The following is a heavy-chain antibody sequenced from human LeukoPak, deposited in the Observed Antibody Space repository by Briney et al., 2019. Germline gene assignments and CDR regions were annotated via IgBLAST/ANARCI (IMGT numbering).Heavy chain of an antibody. V-gene: IGHV4-59*01. J-gene: IGHJ1*01. D-gene: IGHD6-19*01. CDR3: ARDRAYSSGLYFQH. Sequence: SETLSLTCTVSGNSISSFYWSWIRQPPGKGLEWIGYIHYSVGTKYNPSLKSRVTMSVDTSKNQFSLNLTSVTAADTAVYYCARDRAYSSGLYFQHWGQGTLVTVSS. CDR1: GNSISSFY. CDR2: IHYSVGT.